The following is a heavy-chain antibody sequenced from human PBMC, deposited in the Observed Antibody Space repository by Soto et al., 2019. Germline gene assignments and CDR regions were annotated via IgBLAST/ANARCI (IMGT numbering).Heavy chain of an antibody. D-gene: IGHD2-2*01. CDR1: GYTFTSYG. Sequence: QVQLVQSGAEVKKPGASVKVSCKASGYTFTSYGISWVRQAPGQGLEWMGWISAYNGNTNYAQKLQGRVTMTTDTPTSTAYMELRSLRSDDPAVYYCARVSIPVVPAAMEYYYYGMDVWGQGTTVTVSS. J-gene: IGHJ6*02. CDR3: ARVSIPVVPAAMEYYYYGMDV. CDR2: ISAYNGNT. V-gene: IGHV1-18*01.